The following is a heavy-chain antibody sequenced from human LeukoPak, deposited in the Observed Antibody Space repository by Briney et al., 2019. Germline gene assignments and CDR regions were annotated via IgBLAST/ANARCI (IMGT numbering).Heavy chain of an antibody. CDR2: ISGSGGST. D-gene: IGHD6-19*01. Sequence: GGSLRLSCAASGFTFSSYSMNWVRQAPGKGLEWVSAISGSGGSTYYADSVKGRFTISRDNSKNTLYLQMNSLRAEDTAVYYCARNARYSSGTFDPWGQGTLVTVSS. CDR1: GFTFSSYS. CDR3: ARNARYSSGTFDP. V-gene: IGHV3-23*01. J-gene: IGHJ5*02.